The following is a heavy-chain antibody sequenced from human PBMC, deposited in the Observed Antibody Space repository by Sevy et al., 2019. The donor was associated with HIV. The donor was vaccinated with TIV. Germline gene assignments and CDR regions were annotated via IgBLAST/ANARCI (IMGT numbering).Heavy chain of an antibody. D-gene: IGHD1-26*01. CDR1: GDSVSSNSAA. V-gene: IGHV6-1*01. J-gene: IGHJ5*02. CDR3: ATRIPEWELGGHWFDP. Sequence: QSQTLSLTCAISGDSVSSNSAAWNWIRQSPSRGLEWLGRTYYRSKWYNDYAVSVKSRISINPDTSKNQFSLQLNSVTPEDTAVYFCATRIPEWELGGHWFDPWGQGTLVTVSS. CDR2: TYYRSKWYN.